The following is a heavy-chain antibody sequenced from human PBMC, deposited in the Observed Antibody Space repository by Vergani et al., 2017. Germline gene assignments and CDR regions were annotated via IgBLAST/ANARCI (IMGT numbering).Heavy chain of an antibody. J-gene: IGHJ4*02. CDR3: ARHTTSADS. V-gene: IGHV5-51*01. CDR1: EYSFGNYW. D-gene: IGHD1-1*01. Sequence: EVELVQSGPEMRKPGESLKISCKGSEYSFGNYWIGWVRQMPGKGLEWMGIIYPADSDTRYSPSFQGQVTISADKSISTAFLQWDSLKASDTALYYCARHTTSADSWGRETLVTVSS. CDR2: IYPADSDT.